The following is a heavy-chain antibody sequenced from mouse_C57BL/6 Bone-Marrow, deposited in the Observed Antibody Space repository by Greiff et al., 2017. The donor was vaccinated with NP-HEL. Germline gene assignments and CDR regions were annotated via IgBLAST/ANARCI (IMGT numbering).Heavy chain of an antibody. J-gene: IGHJ3*01. CDR1: GFTFTDYY. Sequence: EVQLVESGGGLVQPGGSLSLSCAASGFTFTDYYMSWVRQPPGKALEWLGFIRNKANGDTTEYSASVQGRFTISRDNSPSILYLQMNALRAEDSATDYCARCFTGAPAWFAYWGQGTLVTVSA. CDR2: IRNKANGDTT. CDR3: ARCFTGAPAWFAY. D-gene: IGHD4-1*01. V-gene: IGHV7-3*01.